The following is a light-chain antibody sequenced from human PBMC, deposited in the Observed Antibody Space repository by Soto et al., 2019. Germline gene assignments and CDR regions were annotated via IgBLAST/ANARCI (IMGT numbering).Light chain of an antibody. Sequence: IVMTQSPLSLPVTPGEPASISCRSSQSLLHSNGYNYLDWYLQKPGQSPQLLIYLGSNRASGVPDRFSGSGSGTDFTLKISRVEAEDFGVYYCMQALQTPFTFGPGTKVDIK. J-gene: IGKJ3*01. V-gene: IGKV2-28*01. CDR1: QSLLHSNGYNY. CDR3: MQALQTPFT. CDR2: LGS.